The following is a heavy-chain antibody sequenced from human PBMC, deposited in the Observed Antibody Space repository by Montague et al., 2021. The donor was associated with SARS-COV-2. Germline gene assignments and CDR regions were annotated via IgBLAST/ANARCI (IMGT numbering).Heavy chain of an antibody. CDR3: ARTSASSDY. V-gene: IGHV6-1*01. Sequence: YNNYAVSVKSRITINPDTSKNLISLQLNSVTPEDTAVYYCARTSASSDYWGQGTLVTVSS. CDR2: YN. J-gene: IGHJ4*02. D-gene: IGHD1-26*01.